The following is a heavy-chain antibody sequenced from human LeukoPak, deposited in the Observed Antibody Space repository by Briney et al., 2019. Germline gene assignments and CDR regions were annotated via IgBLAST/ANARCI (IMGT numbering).Heavy chain of an antibody. V-gene: IGHV3-23*01. CDR1: GFTFSSYA. Sequence: PGGSLRLSCAASGFTFSSYAMSWVRQAPGKGLEWVSAISGSGGSSYYADSVKGRFTISRDNSKNTLYLQMNSLRAEDTAVYYCAKVVRYSSSWYYWGQGTLVTVSS. D-gene: IGHD6-13*01. CDR2: ISGSGGSS. CDR3: AKVVRYSSSWYY. J-gene: IGHJ4*02.